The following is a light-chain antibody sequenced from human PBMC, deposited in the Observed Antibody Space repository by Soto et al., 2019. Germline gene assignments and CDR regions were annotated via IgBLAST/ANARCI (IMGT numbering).Light chain of an antibody. J-gene: IGLJ3*02. CDR3: QTWGTDFRV. Sequence: QPVLTQSPSASASLGASVKLTCTLSSGHSSYAIAWHQQQPEKGPRYLMRLNSDGSHTKGDGIPDRFSGSSSGAERYLTISSLQSEDEADYYCQTWGTDFRVFGGGTKVTVL. CDR2: LNSDGSH. V-gene: IGLV4-69*01. CDR1: SGHSSYA.